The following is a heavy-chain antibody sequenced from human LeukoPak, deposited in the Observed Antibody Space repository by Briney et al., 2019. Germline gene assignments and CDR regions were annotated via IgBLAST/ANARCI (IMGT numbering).Heavy chain of an antibody. D-gene: IGHD3-9*01. CDR2: INPNSGGT. V-gene: IGHV1-2*02. CDR3: ARDILTGYYSYGMDV. J-gene: IGHJ6*02. Sequence: ASVTVSCKASGYTFTCYYMHWVRQAPGQGLEWMGWINPNSGGTNYAQKFQGRVTMTRDTSISTAYMELSRLRSDDTAVYYCARDILTGYYSYGMDVWGQGTTVTVSS. CDR1: GYTFTCYY.